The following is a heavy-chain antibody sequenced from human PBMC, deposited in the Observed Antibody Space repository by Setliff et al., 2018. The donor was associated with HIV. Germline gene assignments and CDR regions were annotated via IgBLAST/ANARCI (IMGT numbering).Heavy chain of an antibody. CDR1: GQFISDGYY. D-gene: IGHD2-2*01. CDR2: VYHSGKT. J-gene: IGHJ6*03. CDR3: AKHDFGEGSCYAGSFMGYYYMDV. Sequence: SETLSLTCTVSGQFISDGYYWGWIRQPPGKGLEWIGSVYHSGKTYYNPSLKSRVTMSADTSKNQISLMLRSMTAADTAVYYCAKHDFGEGSCYAGSFMGYYYMDVWGKGTTVTVSS. V-gene: IGHV4-38-2*02.